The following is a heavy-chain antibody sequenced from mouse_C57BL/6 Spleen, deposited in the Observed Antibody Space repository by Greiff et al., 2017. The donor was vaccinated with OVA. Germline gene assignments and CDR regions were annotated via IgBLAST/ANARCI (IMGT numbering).Heavy chain of an antibody. CDR2: IYPATGGT. CDR1: GYTFTDYE. Sequence: VKLMESGAELVRPGASVTLSCKASGYTFTDYEMHWVKQTPVPGLELIGAIYPATGGTAYNQKFTGKAILTADKSSSTAYMELRSLTSEDSAVYYCTRGRGRDYFDYWGQGTTLTVSS. V-gene: IGHV1-15*01. D-gene: IGHD3-3*01. J-gene: IGHJ2*01. CDR3: TRGRGRDYFDY.